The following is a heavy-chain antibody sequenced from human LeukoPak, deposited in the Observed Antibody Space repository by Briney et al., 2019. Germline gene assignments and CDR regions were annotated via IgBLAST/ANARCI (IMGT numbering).Heavy chain of an antibody. V-gene: IGHV3-23*01. D-gene: IGHD3-22*01. Sequence: GSLRLSCAVSGITLSNYGMSWVRQAPGKGLEWVAGISGSGGSTNYADSVKGRFTISRDDPKNTLYLQMNSLRAEDTAVYFCAKRGVVIRVILVGFHKEAYYFDSWGQGALVTVTS. CDR2: ISGSGGST. CDR3: AKRGVVIRVILVGFHKEAYYFDS. CDR1: GITLSNYG. J-gene: IGHJ4*02.